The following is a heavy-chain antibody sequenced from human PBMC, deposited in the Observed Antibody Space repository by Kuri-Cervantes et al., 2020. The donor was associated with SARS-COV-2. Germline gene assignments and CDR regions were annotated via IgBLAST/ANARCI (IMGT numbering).Heavy chain of an antibody. Sequence: ASVKVFCKASGYIFTTHGISWVRQAPGQGLEWMGWISAYNGNTNYAQKFQGRVTMTTDRSTTTAYMELRSLRSDDTAMYYCVRDIIVVVPGALYMDVWGKGTTVTVSS. CDR3: VRDIIVVVPGALYMDV. J-gene: IGHJ6*03. CDR2: ISAYNGNT. D-gene: IGHD2-2*01. CDR1: GYIFTTHG. V-gene: IGHV1-18*01.